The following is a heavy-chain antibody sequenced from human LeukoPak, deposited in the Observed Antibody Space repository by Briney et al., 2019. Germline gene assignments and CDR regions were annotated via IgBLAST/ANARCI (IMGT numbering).Heavy chain of an antibody. CDR3: AKDRVTATN. D-gene: IGHD6-25*01. Sequence: GGSLRLSCAASGFTFSSYAMHWVRQAPGKGLEWVAVISYDGSNKYYADSVKGRFTISRDNSKNTLYLQMNSLRAEDTAVYYCAKDRVTATNWGQGTLVTVSS. CDR2: ISYDGSNK. V-gene: IGHV3-30*14. J-gene: IGHJ4*02. CDR1: GFTFSSYA.